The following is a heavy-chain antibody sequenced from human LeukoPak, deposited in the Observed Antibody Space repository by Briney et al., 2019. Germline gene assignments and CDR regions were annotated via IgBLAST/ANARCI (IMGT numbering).Heavy chain of an antibody. CDR2: INSDGSGT. D-gene: IGHD1-1*01. CDR3: ARDLTNGALDY. CDR1: GXTFSSFW. Sequence: GGSLRLSCAASGXTFSSFWMHWVRQAPGKGLVWVSRINSDGSGTTYTDSVKGRFTISRDNAKNTLYLQMNSLRAEDTAVYYCARDLTNGALDYWGQGTLVTVS. J-gene: IGHJ4*02. V-gene: IGHV3-74*01.